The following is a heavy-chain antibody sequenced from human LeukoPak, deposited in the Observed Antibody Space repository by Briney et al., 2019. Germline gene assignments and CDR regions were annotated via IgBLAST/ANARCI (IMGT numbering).Heavy chain of an antibody. V-gene: IGHV1-69*06. CDR3: ARDFDSSSLRYWYFDL. CDR1: GGTFSSYA. D-gene: IGHD6-6*01. J-gene: IGHJ2*01. Sequence: SVKVSCKASGGTFSSYAISWVRQAPGQGLEWMGGIIPIFGTANYAQKFQGRVTITADKSTSTAYMELSSLRSEDTAVYYCARDFDSSSLRYWYFDLWGRGTLVPVSS. CDR2: IIPIFGTA.